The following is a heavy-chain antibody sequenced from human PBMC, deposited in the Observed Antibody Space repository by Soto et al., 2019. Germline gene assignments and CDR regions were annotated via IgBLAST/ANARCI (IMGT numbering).Heavy chain of an antibody. CDR1: GGSISSRSYY. D-gene: IGHD3-22*01. Sequence: SETLSLPWTVSGGSISSRSYYWGWIRQPPGKGLEWIGSIYYSGSTYYNPSLKSRVTISVDTSKNQFSLKLSSVTAADTAVYYCARGDSSGYPLAWFDPWGQGTLVTVS. CDR3: ARGDSSGYPLAWFDP. CDR2: IYYSGST. V-gene: IGHV4-39*01. J-gene: IGHJ5*02.